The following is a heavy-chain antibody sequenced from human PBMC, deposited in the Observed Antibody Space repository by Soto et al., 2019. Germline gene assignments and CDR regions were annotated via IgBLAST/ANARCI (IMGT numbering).Heavy chain of an antibody. J-gene: IGHJ3*02. CDR3: ARTYDDSGPNSGGYGFDI. V-gene: IGHV4-59*02. D-gene: IGHD3-22*01. CDR2: IYYSGST. Sequence: SETLSLTCTVSGCSVSTYYWSWIRQPPGKGLEWIAYIYYSGSTSYNPSLKSRVTISLDTSKNQFSLKLSSVTAADTAVYYCARTYDDSGPNSGGYGFDIWGPGTMVTVSS. CDR1: GCSVSTYY.